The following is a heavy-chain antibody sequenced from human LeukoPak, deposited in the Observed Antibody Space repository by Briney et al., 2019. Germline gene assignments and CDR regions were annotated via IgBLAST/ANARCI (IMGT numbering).Heavy chain of an antibody. J-gene: IGHJ6*03. CDR2: IYYSGST. Sequence: SETLSLTCTVSGDSISSSSSYWGWIRQRPGEGLEWIGSIYYSGSTYYNTSLKSRVTISADTSKNQFSLKLSSVTAADTAVYYCARALADYYGSGSNLYYYYYMDVWGKGTTVTISS. CDR3: ARALADYYGSGSNLYYYYYMDV. V-gene: IGHV4-39*07. CDR1: GDSISSSSSY. D-gene: IGHD3-10*01.